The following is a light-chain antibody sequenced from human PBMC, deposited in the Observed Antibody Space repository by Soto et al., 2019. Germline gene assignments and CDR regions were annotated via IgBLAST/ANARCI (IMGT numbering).Light chain of an antibody. CDR2: DAS. V-gene: IGKV3-20*01. CDR3: QQYGSSVT. J-gene: IGKJ5*01. CDR1: QSVSSN. Sequence: EIGMTQSPATLSVSPGERATLSCRASQSVSSNLAWYQQKPGQAPRLLIYDASKRATGIPARFSGSGSGTDFTLTISRLEPEDFAVYYCQQYGSSVTFGQGTRLEIK.